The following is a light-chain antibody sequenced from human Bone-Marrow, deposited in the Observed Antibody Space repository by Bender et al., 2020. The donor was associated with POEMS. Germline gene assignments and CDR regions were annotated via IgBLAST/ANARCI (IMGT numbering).Light chain of an antibody. CDR1: SSDVGRFNY. CDR3: CSYAGDYTSAV. J-gene: IGLJ3*02. CDR2: EVD. Sequence: QSVLTQPPSVSGAPGQRVTITCTGTSSDVGRFNYVSWYQQNPGKAPKLIIYEVDKRPSGVPRRFSGSKSGNTASLTVSGLQADDKADYYCCSYAGDYTSAVFGGGTKLTVL. V-gene: IGLV2-11*01.